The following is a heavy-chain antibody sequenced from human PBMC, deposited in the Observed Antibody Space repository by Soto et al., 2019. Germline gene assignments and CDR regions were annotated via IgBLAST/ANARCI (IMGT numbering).Heavy chain of an antibody. CDR3: KILNGTISGSPGY. J-gene: IGHJ4*02. CDR1: GFTFSSYA. D-gene: IGHD1-26*01. CDR2: ISGSGGST. V-gene: IGHV3-23*01. Sequence: EVQLLESGGGLVQPGGSLRLSCAASGFTFSSYAMSWVRQAPGKGLEWVSAISGSGGSTYYADSVKGRFTISRDNSKNTLYLQMNSLRAEDTAVYYCKILNGTISGSPGYWGQGTLVTVSS.